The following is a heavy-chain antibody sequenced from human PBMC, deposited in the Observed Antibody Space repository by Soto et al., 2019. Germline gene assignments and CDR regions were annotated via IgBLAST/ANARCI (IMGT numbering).Heavy chain of an antibody. CDR1: GGTFSTSA. CDR2: IMPVFATP. J-gene: IGHJ6*02. CDR3: ARMKDRQQLGGNYYCHSDV. V-gene: IGHV1-69*12. D-gene: IGHD3-3*02. Sequence: VQLVQSGAEVKKPGSSVKVSCKASGGTFSTSAIRWVRQAPGQGLEWVGGIMPVFATPDYAQKFQGRVTISADESTTTAYLKLTSQRTDDTAVYFCARMKDRQQLGGNYYCHSDVWVQGTALIVSS.